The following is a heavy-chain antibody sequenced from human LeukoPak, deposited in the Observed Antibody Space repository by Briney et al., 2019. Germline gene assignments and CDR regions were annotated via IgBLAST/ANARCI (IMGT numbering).Heavy chain of an antibody. Sequence: PGGSLRLSCAASGFTVSSKHMTWVRQAPGKGLEWVSVVYSGGTTYYADSVKGRFTISKDNPNNTLYLQMNSLRAEDTAVYYCTSRVVVPAAISDYWGQGTLVTVSS. CDR3: TSRVVVPAAISDY. J-gene: IGHJ4*02. V-gene: IGHV3-53*01. CDR1: GFTVSSKH. CDR2: VYSGGTT. D-gene: IGHD2-2*01.